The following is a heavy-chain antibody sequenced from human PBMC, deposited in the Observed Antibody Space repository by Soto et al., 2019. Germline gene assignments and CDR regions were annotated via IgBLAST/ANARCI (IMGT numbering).Heavy chain of an antibody. Sequence: LSLTCTVSGGSISSGDYYWSWIRQPPGKGLEWIGYIYYSGSTYYNPSLKSRVTISVDTSKNQFSLKLSSVTAADTAVYYCARDYGDYVGGYYGMDVWGQGTTVTVSS. V-gene: IGHV4-30-4*01. J-gene: IGHJ6*02. D-gene: IGHD4-17*01. CDR3: ARDYGDYVGGYYGMDV. CDR2: IYYSGST. CDR1: GGSISSGDYY.